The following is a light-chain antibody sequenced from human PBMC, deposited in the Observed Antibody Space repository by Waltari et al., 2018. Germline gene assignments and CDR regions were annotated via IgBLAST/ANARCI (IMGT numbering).Light chain of an antibody. CDR1: QSVNGV. CDR2: GTS. Sequence: VMTHSLATWSVSPGGRATLPWRASQSVNGVVDWYQQKPGQAPRLLIYGTSAMATGVPDRFSGSGSGTEFTLTISSLQSEDFALYYCQQYNIWPRRSFGQGTKLEIK. J-gene: IGKJ2*03. CDR3: QQYNIWPRRS. V-gene: IGKV3-15*01.